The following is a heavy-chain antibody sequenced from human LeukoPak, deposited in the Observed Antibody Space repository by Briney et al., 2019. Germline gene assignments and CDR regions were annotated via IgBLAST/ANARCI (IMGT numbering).Heavy chain of an antibody. CDR3: ATDLIYMTTVADY. D-gene: IGHD4-23*01. J-gene: IGHJ4*02. Sequence: ASVAVSCKASGYTFTSYGISWVRQAPGQGLEWMGWISAYNGNTNYAQKFQGRVTMTEDTSTDTAYMELSSLRSEDTAVYYCATDLIYMTTVADYWGQGTLVTVSS. CDR1: GYTFTSYG. CDR2: ISAYNGNT. V-gene: IGHV1-18*01.